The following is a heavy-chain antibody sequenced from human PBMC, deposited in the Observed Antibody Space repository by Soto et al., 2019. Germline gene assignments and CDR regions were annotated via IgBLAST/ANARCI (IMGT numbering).Heavy chain of an antibody. J-gene: IGHJ4*02. CDR3: ARGRLVPAVNFDY. V-gene: IGHV4-39*07. Sequence: PSETLSLTCAVSGDSISTNSYSWGWIHQPPGQGLEWIGLFYYSGSTHYNPSLKSRVTISVDGSKNQFSLKVNSVTAADTAVYYCARGRLVPAVNFDYWGLGTLVTVSS. CDR1: GDSISTNSYS. CDR2: FYYSGST. D-gene: IGHD2-2*01.